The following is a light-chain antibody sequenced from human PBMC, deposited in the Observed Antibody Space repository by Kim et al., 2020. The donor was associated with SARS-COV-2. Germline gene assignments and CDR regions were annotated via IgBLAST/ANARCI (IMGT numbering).Light chain of an antibody. V-gene: IGKV3-20*01. CDR2: GES. J-gene: IGKJ4*01. Sequence: SPGERATLTCRASQSVSSSYLAWYQQKTGKAPRLLIYGESSRATGIPDRFSGSGSGKDFTLTISRLEPEDVAVYYCQQYGSSPLTFGGGTKVDIK. CDR1: QSVSSSY. CDR3: QQYGSSPLT.